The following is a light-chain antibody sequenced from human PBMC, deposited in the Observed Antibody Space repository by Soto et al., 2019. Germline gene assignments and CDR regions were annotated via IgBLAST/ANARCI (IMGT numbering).Light chain of an antibody. Sequence: EIVLTQSPATLSLSPGERATLSCSASQSVSSYLAWYQQKPGQAPRLLIYDASNRTTGIPARFSGSGSGTDVTLTISSLEAEDFAVYYCQQHSNWPPTFGGGTKVEIK. J-gene: IGKJ4*01. V-gene: IGKV3-11*01. CDR1: QSVSSY. CDR2: DAS. CDR3: QQHSNWPPT.